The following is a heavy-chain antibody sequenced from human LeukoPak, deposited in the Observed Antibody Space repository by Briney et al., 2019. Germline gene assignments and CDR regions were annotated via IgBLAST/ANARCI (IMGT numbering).Heavy chain of an antibody. D-gene: IGHD2-2*01. V-gene: IGHV3-30*18. CDR2: ISYDGSNK. J-gene: IGHJ4*02. CDR3: AKMQRRYCSSTSCYAYFDY. Sequence: GGSLRLSCAASGFTFSSYGMHWVRQAPGKGLEWVAVISYDGSNKYYADSVKGRFTISRDNSKNTLYLQMNSLRAEDTAVYYCAKMQRRYCSSTSCYAYFDYWGQGTLVTVSS. CDR1: GFTFSSYG.